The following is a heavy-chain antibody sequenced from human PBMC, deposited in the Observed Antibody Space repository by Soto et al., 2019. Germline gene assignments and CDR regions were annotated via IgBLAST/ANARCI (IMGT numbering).Heavy chain of an antibody. Sequence: QVQLQESGPGLVKPSETLSLSCTVSGGSFSSYYCNWVRKSAGKGLEWIGRIYPTGSTTYNPSLTSRLIMSVDTSKNQFSLRLTSMTAADTAVYYCATGRSEIVPGAMDTWGQGTLVTVSS. CDR1: GGSFSSYY. V-gene: IGHV4-4*07. J-gene: IGHJ5*02. CDR3: ATGRSEIVPGAMDT. D-gene: IGHD2-2*01. CDR2: IYPTGST.